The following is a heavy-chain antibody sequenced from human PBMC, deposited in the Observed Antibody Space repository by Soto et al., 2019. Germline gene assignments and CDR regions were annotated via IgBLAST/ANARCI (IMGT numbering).Heavy chain of an antibody. Sequence: SETLSLTCTVSGGSVSSVSYYWSWIRQPPGKGLEWIGYIYYSGSTNYNPSLKSRVTMSVDTSKNQFSLKLSSVTAADTAVYYCAREGDDRHFFFDSWGQGTLVTVAS. CDR2: IYYSGST. J-gene: IGHJ4*02. CDR1: GGSVSSVSYY. D-gene: IGHD3-3*02. CDR3: AREGDDRHFFFDS. V-gene: IGHV4-61*01.